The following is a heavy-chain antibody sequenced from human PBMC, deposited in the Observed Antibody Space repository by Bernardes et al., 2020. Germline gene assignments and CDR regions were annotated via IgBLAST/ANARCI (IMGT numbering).Heavy chain of an antibody. D-gene: IGHD3-3*01. CDR2: INPSSGAT. CDR1: EYRFTGYK. Sequence: ASVKVSCEASEYRFTGYKIHWVRQAPRQGLEWMGWINPSSGATQYAQEFQGRVTMTRDTSISTAYMELSGLKSDDTAVYYCARDFGIPYFYFDVWGRGTLVNVSS. J-gene: IGHJ2*01. CDR3: ARDFGIPYFYFDV. V-gene: IGHV1-2*02.